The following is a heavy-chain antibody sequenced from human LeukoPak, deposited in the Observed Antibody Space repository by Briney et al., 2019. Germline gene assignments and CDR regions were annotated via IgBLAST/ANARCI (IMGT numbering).Heavy chain of an antibody. CDR1: GYPSTGYY. D-gene: IGHD2-2*02. CDR3: ARDGLSYTNPNNWFDP. Sequence: ASVKVSCKASGYPSTGYYINWVRQAPGQGLEWMGWISAYNGDTNYAQNLQGRVTMTTDTSTDTAYMELRSLRSDDTAVYYCARDGLSYTNPNNWFDPWGQGTLVTVSS. CDR2: ISAYNGDT. J-gene: IGHJ5*02. V-gene: IGHV1-18*01.